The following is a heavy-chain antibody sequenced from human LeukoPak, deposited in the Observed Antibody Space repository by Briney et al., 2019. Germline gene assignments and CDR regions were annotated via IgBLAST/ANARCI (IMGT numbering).Heavy chain of an antibody. CDR1: GGTFSSYT. CDR3: ARVPGYCSSTSCSDWYFDL. V-gene: IGHV1-69*02. CDR2: IIPILGIA. J-gene: IGHJ2*01. Sequence: SVKVSCKASGGTFSSYTINWVRQAPGQGLEWMGRIIPILGIANYPQKFQGRVTITADKSTSTAYMELSSLRSEDTAVYYCARVPGYCSSTSCSDWYFDLWGRGTLVTVSS. D-gene: IGHD2-2*01.